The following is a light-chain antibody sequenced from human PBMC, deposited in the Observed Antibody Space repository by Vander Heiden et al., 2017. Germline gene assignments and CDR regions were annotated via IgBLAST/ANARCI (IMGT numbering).Light chain of an antibody. J-gene: IGLJ3*02. CDR1: TGGATTGHH. CDR2: ETT. V-gene: IGLV7-46*01. CDR3: LLSFSGGRGV. Sequence: QAVVTQEPSLTVSPGGPVTLTCGFTTGGATTGHHPYWFQQKPGQAPRTLLSETTTKPPWTPARFSGSLLGGKAALTLSGAQPEDEADYYCLLSFSGGRGVFGGGTKLTV.